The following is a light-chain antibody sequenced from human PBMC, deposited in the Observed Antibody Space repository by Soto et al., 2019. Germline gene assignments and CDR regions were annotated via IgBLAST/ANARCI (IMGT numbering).Light chain of an antibody. CDR2: QVS. J-gene: IGLJ3*02. CDR1: SSDVGSYNR. CDR3: SSYTSSSTWV. Sequence: QSALTQPPSVSGSPGQSVTISFTGTSSDVGSYNRVSWYQPPPGTAPKLMIYQVSNRPSGVPDRFSGSKSGNTASLTISGLQAEDEADYYCSSYTSSSTWVFGGGTKLTVL. V-gene: IGLV2-18*02.